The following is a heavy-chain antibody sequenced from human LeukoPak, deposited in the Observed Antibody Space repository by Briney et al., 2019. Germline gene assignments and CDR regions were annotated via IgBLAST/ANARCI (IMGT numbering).Heavy chain of an antibody. J-gene: IGHJ3*02. V-gene: IGHV3-74*01. CDR3: SREIIMTSVQSDAFDI. CDR2: IKSDGTST. Sequence: GGSLRLSCAASGFTFSSYWMHWVRQAPGKGLVWVSRIKSDGTSTSYADSVKGRFTISRDNAKNTLYLQMNSLRAEDTAVYYCSREIIMTSVQSDAFDIWGQGTRVAVSS. D-gene: IGHD3-16*01. CDR1: GFTFSSYW.